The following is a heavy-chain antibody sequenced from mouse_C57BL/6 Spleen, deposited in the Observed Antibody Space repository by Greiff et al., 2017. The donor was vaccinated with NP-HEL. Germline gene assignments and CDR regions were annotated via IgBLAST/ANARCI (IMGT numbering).Heavy chain of an antibody. V-gene: IGHV2-2*01. CDR3: ATPDYAYAMDY. CDR1: GFSLTSYG. J-gene: IGHJ4*01. Sequence: VQLVESGPGLVQPSQSLSITCTASGFSLTSYGVHWVRQSPGKGLEWLGVIWSGGSTDYNAAIISRLSISKDNSKSQVFFKMNSLQADDTAIYYCATPDYAYAMDYWGQGTSVTVSS. D-gene: IGHD2-4*01. CDR2: IWSGGST.